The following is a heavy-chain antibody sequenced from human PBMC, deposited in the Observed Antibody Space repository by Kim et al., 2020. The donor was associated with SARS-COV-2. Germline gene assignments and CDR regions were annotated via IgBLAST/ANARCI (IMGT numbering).Heavy chain of an antibody. CDR1: GFTFSSHA. J-gene: IGHJ4*02. D-gene: IGHD6-19*01. CDR2: ISGGGDSS. V-gene: IGHV3-23*01. CDR3: AKYGSGSGWYLLDY. Sequence: GGSLRLSCAASGFTFSSHAMSWVRQAPGKGLEWVSTISGGGDSSFYADSVKGRFTISRDNSENTVYLQMNSLRAEDTAVYHCAKYGSGSGWYLLDYWGQGTLVTVSS.